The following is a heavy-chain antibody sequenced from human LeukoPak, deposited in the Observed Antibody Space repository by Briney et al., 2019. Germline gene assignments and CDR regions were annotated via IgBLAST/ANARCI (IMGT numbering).Heavy chain of an antibody. CDR1: GYSISSGYY. V-gene: IGHV4-38-2*02. D-gene: IGHD2-2*01. CDR3: ARAFCTSCSYFDY. CDR2: IYHSGST. J-gene: IGHJ4*02. Sequence: SETLSLTCTASGYSISSGYYWGWIRQPPGKGLEWIGSIYHSGSTYYNSSLKSRVTISVDTSKNQFSLKLSSVTAADTAVYYCARAFCTSCSYFDYWGQGTLVTVSS.